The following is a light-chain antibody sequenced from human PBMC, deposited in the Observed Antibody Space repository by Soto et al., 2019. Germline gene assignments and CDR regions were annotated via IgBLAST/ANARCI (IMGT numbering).Light chain of an antibody. V-gene: IGLV2-14*03. J-gene: IGLJ1*01. CDR2: DVS. CDR1: SSDVGNYKY. CDR3: FSYTRSRAYG. Sequence: QSALTQPASVSGSPGQSITISCTGTSSDVGNYKYVSWYQQHPGTAPKLRIYDVSNRPSGVSNRFSGSKSGNTASLTISGLQAENETDYYCFSYTRSRAYGLRNGTKVTVL.